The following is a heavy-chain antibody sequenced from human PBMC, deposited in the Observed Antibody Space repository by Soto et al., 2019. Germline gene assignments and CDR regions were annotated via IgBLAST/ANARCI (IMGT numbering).Heavy chain of an antibody. CDR1: GFTFSSYS. V-gene: IGHV3-21*01. D-gene: IGHD3-3*01. Sequence: EVQLVESGGCLVKPGGSLRLYCAASGFTFSSYSMNWVRQAPGKGLEWVSSISSSSSYIYYADSVKGRFTISRDNAKNSLYRQMNSLRAEDTAVYYCARDRGSTYYDFWSGYSSGNNWFDPWGQGTLVTVSS. CDR3: ARDRGSTYYDFWSGYSSGNNWFDP. J-gene: IGHJ5*02. CDR2: ISSSSSYI.